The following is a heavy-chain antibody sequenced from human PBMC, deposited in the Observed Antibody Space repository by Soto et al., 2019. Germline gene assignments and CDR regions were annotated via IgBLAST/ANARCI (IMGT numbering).Heavy chain of an antibody. Sequence: QVQLVQSGAEVKKPGSSVKVSCKASGGTFSSYAISCVRQAPGQGLEWMGGIIPIFGTANYAQKFQGRVTITADESKSTAYMELSRLRSEDTAVYYCARNTYLAAAGIWWYYWGQGTLVTVSS. D-gene: IGHD6-13*01. CDR2: IIPIFGTA. CDR3: ARNTYLAAAGIWWYY. V-gene: IGHV1-69*01. J-gene: IGHJ4*02. CDR1: GGTFSSYA.